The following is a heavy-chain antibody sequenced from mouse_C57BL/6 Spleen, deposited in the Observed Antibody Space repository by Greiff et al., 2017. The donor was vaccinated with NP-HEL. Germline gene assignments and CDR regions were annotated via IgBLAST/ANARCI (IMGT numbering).Heavy chain of an antibody. CDR2: IDPSDSET. D-gene: IGHD2-4*01. Sequence: QVQLQQPGAELVRPGSSVKLSCKASGYTFTSYWMHWVKQRPIQGLEWIGNIDPSDSETHYNQKFTDKATLTVDKSSSTAYMQLSSLTSEDSAVYYCARRDYDGAWFAYWGQGTLVTVSA. CDR3: ARRDYDGAWFAY. V-gene: IGHV1-52*01. CDR1: GYTFTSYW. J-gene: IGHJ3*01.